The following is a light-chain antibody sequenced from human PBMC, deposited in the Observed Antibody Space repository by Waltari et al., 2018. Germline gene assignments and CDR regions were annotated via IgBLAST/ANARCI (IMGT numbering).Light chain of an antibody. V-gene: IGKV3-11*01. Sequence: EIVSTQSTATLSLSPGEGATLSCRASQSVGGSLAWYQQKPGQAPRLLIYNSSHRPTGIPGRFSGSGSGTDFTLTISSLAPEDFAVYYCQQHGNWPLTFGGGTKVEIK. CDR3: QQHGNWPLT. CDR2: NSS. J-gene: IGKJ4*01. CDR1: QSVGGS.